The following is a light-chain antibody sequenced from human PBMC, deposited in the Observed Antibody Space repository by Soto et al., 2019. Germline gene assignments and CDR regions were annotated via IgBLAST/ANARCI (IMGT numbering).Light chain of an antibody. J-gene: IGKJ5*01. CDR1: QSVSSSY. CDR3: QQYDSSPFT. Sequence: EIVLTQSPGTLSLSPGERATLSCRASQSVSSSYLAWYQQKPGQAPWLLIYGASRRASGVPDRFSGSGSGTDFTLTISGLEPEDFAVYYCQQYDSSPFTFGQGTRL. V-gene: IGKV3-20*01. CDR2: GAS.